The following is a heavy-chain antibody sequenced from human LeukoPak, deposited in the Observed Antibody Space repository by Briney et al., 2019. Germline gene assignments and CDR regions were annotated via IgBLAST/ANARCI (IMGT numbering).Heavy chain of an antibody. Sequence: GGSLRLSCAASGFTFSNYAMGWGRQAPGKGLEWVSAITGDGSSTYNADSVKGRFTASRDNSKNTLYLQMNSLRAEDTALYYCAKDISPLYSSSWYGGFDYWGQGTLVTVSS. CDR3: AKDISPLYSSSWYGGFDY. J-gene: IGHJ4*02. V-gene: IGHV3-23*01. CDR1: GFTFSNYA. D-gene: IGHD6-13*01. CDR2: ITGDGSST.